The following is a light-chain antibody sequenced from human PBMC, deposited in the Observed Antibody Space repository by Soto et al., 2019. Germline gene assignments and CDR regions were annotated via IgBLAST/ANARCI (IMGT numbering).Light chain of an antibody. Sequence: EIVMTQSPATLSVSPGERATLSCRASQTVSINLAWYQQKPGQAPRLLIFDASTRATGIPARFSGSGSGTEFTLTISSLQSEDFAVYYCHKYNTWPHTFGQGTKLEI. CDR1: QTVSIN. J-gene: IGKJ2*01. V-gene: IGKV3-15*01. CDR3: HKYNTWPHT. CDR2: DAS.